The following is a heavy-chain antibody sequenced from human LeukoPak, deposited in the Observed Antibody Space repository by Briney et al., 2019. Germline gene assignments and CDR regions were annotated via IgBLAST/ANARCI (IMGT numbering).Heavy chain of an antibody. J-gene: IGHJ4*02. CDR2: VKSYNAGGTT. V-gene: IGHV3-15*01. CDR1: GFSIENDW. D-gene: IGHD3-10*01. CDR3: TLIQGWGAGSYFLDY. Sequence: GGSRRLSCAASGFSIENDWMSWVRQAPGKGLEWVGRVKSYNAGGTTHYAAPVKGRFIISRDDSKNMLYLQMDSLKTEDTAVYYCTLIQGWGAGSYFLDYWGQGALVTVSS.